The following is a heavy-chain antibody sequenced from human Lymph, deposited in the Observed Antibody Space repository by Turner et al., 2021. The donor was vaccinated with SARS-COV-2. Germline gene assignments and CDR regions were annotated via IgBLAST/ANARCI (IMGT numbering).Heavy chain of an antibody. CDR3: ARHNGGRLDY. Sequence: QVQLLESGGGVVQPGRSLRLSCAASGFTFSSSGMHWVRQAPGKGLEWVAVIWYDGSNKFYADSVKGRFTISRDNSKNTLYLQMNSLRAEDTAVYYCARHNGGRLDYWGQGTLVTVSS. J-gene: IGHJ4*02. CDR1: GFTFSSSG. D-gene: IGHD3-16*01. CDR2: IWYDGSNK. V-gene: IGHV3-33*01.